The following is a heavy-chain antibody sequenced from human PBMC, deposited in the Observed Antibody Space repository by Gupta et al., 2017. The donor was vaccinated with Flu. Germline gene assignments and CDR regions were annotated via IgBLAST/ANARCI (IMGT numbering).Heavy chain of an antibody. J-gene: IGHJ3*02. Sequence: EVQLVESGGGLVQPGRSLRLSCAASGSTFHDYAMHWVRQAPGRGLEWVSGISWNSGSIAYADSVKGRFTISRDNARNSLYLQMNSLRPEDTALYYCAKDIETNWNYDDVFDIWGQGTMVTVSS. D-gene: IGHD1-7*01. V-gene: IGHV3-9*01. CDR1: GSTFHDYA. CDR2: ISWNSGSI. CDR3: AKDIETNWNYDDVFDI.